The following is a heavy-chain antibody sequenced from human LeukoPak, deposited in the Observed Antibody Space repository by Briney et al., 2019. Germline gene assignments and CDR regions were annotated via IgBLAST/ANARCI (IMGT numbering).Heavy chain of an antibody. CDR3: ARTMLRGLYYFDQ. J-gene: IGHJ4*02. Sequence: SETLSLTCTVSGGSISSTTNNWGWIRQPPGEGLEWIGSIYYTGTTNYNPSLKSQVTMSVDTSKNQFSLILSSVTAADTAVYYCARTMLRGLYYFDQWGQGTLVTVSS. D-gene: IGHD3-10*01. CDR2: IYYTGTT. CDR1: GGSISSTTNN. V-gene: IGHV4-39*07.